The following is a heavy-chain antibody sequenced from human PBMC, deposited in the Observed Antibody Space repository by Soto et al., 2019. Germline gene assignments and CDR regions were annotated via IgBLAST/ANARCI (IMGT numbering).Heavy chain of an antibody. D-gene: IGHD6-19*01. Sequence: EVQLVESGGGLVQPGGSLRLSCAASGFRFSIYSMNWVRQAPGKGLEWSAYITSDTKTIKYADSVKGRFTISRDNDKNLVYLQMNSLRDEDTAVYYCARSVEGHFDYWGQGTVATVST. CDR1: GFRFSIYS. J-gene: IGHJ4*02. CDR2: ITSDTKTI. CDR3: ARSVEGHFDY. V-gene: IGHV3-48*02.